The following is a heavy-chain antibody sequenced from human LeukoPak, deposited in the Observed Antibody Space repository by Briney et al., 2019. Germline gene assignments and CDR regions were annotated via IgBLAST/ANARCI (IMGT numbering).Heavy chain of an antibody. CDR1: GFIFTNYF. D-gene: IGHD3-16*01. CDR3: ARGGGLDV. V-gene: IGHV3-7*03. CDR2: IKHDGSEK. J-gene: IGHJ6*02. Sequence: PEGSLRLSCAASGFIFTNYFMSWVRQAPGKGLEWVASIKHDGSEKYYVDSVRGRFTISRDNTMNSLYLQMSNLRAEDTAVYFCARGGGLDVWGQGATVTVSS.